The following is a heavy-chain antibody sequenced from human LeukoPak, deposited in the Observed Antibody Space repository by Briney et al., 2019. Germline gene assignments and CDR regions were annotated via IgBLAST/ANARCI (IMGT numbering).Heavy chain of an antibody. J-gene: IGHJ4*02. CDR2: INSDGSWT. V-gene: IGHV3-74*01. Sequence: GSLRLSCAASGNYWMHWGRQAPGKGLVWVSHINSDGSWTSYADSVKGRFTISKDNAKNTVYLQMNSLRAEDTAVYYCVSFYETYWGRGTLVTVSS. D-gene: IGHD2/OR15-2a*01. CDR1: GNYW. CDR3: VSFYETY.